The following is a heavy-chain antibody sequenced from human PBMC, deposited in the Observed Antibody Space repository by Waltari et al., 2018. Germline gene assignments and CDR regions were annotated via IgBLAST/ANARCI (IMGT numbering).Heavy chain of an antibody. CDR2: SIIVGSSI. Sequence: EVQLVEAGGDLVQSGGSLRLSCTASGFTFSIYWMHWVRQAPGKGLVWGSRSIIVGSSISYADSVEGRFTMPTDNTKNTLYLEMDSLAAEDTAVYFCVRGRQLTMDYWGQGTLVTVSS. CDR1: GFTFSIYW. CDR3: VRGRQLTMDY. J-gene: IGHJ4*02. V-gene: IGHV3-74*02. D-gene: IGHD1-1*01.